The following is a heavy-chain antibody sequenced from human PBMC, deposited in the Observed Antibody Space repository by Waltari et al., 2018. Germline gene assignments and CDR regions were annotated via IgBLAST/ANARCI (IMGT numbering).Heavy chain of an antibody. CDR2: VDPADSET. J-gene: IGHJ5*02. V-gene: IGHV1-69-2*01. CDR3: ATVLTTVPTYWFDP. D-gene: IGHD4-4*01. Sequence: EVQLVQSGAEVKKPGATVKISCKASGYTFTDYYIHWVQQAPGKGLEWVGRVDPADSETIYAEKFQGRVTITADTSTDTAYMELSSLRSEDTAVYYCATVLTTVPTYWFDPWGQGTLVTVSS. CDR1: GYTFTDYY.